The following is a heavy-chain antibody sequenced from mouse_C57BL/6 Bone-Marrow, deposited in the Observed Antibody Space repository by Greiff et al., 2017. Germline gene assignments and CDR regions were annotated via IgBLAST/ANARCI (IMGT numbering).Heavy chain of an antibody. CDR1: GYTFTSYW. V-gene: IGHV1-64*01. CDR3: ARSYGSPWFDD. Sequence: QVQLQQPGAELVKPGASVKLSCKASGYTFTSYWMHWVKQRPGQGLEWIGMIHPNSGSTNYNEKFKSKATLTVDKSSSTAYMQLSSLTSEDSAVYYCARSYGSPWFDDWGQGTTLTVSS. CDR2: IHPNSGST. D-gene: IGHD1-1*01. J-gene: IGHJ2*01.